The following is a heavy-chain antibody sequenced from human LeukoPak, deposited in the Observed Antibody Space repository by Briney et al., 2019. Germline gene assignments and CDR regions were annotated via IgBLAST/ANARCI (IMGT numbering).Heavy chain of an antibody. Sequence: SETLSLTCTVSGGSISSYYWSWIRQPPGKGLEWIGYISYSGSTNYNPSLKSRVTISLDTSKTQFSLKLSSVTDADTAVYYCAGHHPRNTVDFWGQGTLVTVSS. J-gene: IGHJ4*02. CDR1: GGSISSYY. CDR3: AGHHPRNTVDF. D-gene: IGHD2-8*02. CDR2: ISYSGST. V-gene: IGHV4-59*08.